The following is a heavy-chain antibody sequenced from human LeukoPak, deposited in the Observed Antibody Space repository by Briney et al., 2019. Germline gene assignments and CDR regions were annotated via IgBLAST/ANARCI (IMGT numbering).Heavy chain of an antibody. CDR1: GGSISSSSYY. V-gene: IGHV4-39*01. CDR3: ARSFGSGYYTSTGWFDP. J-gene: IGHJ5*02. D-gene: IGHD3-3*01. Sequence: SETLSLTCTVSGGSISSSSYYWGWIRQPPGKGLEWIGSTYYSGSTYYNPSLKSRVTISVDTSKNQFSLKLSSVTAADTAVYYCARSFGSGYYTSTGWFDPWGQGTLVTVSS. CDR2: TYYSGST.